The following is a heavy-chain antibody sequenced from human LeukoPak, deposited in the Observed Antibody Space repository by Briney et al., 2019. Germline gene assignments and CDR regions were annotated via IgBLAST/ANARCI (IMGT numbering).Heavy chain of an antibody. J-gene: IGHJ6*03. D-gene: IGHD6-25*01. CDR3: ARDSSIAADYYYYYMAV. CDR1: GYTFTNYG. CDR2: ISAYNGNT. V-gene: IGHV1-18*01. Sequence: ASVKVSCKASGYTFTNYGFSWVRQAPGQGLEWMGWISAYNGNTNYALNLQGRVTMTTDTSTTTAYMELRSLRSDDTAVYYCARDSSIAADYYYYYMAVWGKGTTVTVSS.